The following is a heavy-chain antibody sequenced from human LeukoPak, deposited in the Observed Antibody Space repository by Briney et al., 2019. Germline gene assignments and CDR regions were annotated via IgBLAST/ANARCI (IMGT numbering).Heavy chain of an antibody. CDR2: IFHSGNT. V-gene: IGHV4-30-2*01. CDR1: GDSISSGGYY. J-gene: IGHJ4*02. Sequence: PSETLSLTCTVSGDSISSGGYYWSWIRQPPGKGLEWIGYIFHSGNTYYNPSLKSRVTISVDRSKNQFSLKLSSVTAADTAVYYCARDPLGGTAISLENDYWGQGTLVTVSS. CDR3: ARDPLGGTAISLENDY. D-gene: IGHD5-18*01.